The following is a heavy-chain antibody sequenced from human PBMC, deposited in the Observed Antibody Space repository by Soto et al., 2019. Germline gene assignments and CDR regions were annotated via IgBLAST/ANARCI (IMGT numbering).Heavy chain of an antibody. D-gene: IGHD6-25*01. V-gene: IGHV3-23*01. CDR1: GFIFENFG. Sequence: GGSLRLSCAASGFIFENFGMSWVRQAPGKGLEWTSSISGSGFKKYYADSVKGRFTISRDNSKSTVYLELNSLRAEDTAMYYCARDQSGYGRFDYWGQGAQVTVSS. CDR2: ISGSGFKK. J-gene: IGHJ4*02. CDR3: ARDQSGYGRFDY.